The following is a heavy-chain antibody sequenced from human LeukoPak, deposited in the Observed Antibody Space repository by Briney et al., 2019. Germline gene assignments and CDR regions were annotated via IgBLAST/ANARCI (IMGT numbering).Heavy chain of an antibody. CDR1: GFTFSSYE. CDR2: ISSSGSTI. Sequence: GGSLRLSCAASGFTFSSYEMNWVRQAPGKGLEGVSYISSSGSTIYSAASLKRRFTISRDNAKNSLYLQMNSLRAEDTAVYYCARDHSSSWIYYFDYWGQGTLVTVSS. D-gene: IGHD6-13*01. CDR3: ARDHSSSWIYYFDY. J-gene: IGHJ4*02. V-gene: IGHV3-48*03.